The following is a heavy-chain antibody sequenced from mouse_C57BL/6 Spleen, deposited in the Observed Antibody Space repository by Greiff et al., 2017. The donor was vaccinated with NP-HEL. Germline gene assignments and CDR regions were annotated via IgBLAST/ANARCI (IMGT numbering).Heavy chain of an antibody. CDR1: GYTFTEYT. CDR3: ARHEERYDYDHYAMDY. J-gene: IGHJ4*01. V-gene: IGHV1-62-2*01. Sequence: QVQLQQSGAELVKPGASVKLSCKASGYTFTEYTIHWVKQRSGQGLEWIGWFYPGSGSIKYNEKFKDKATLTADKSSSTVYMELSRVTSEDSAVYFCARHEERYDYDHYAMDYWGQGTSVTVSS. CDR2: FYPGSGSI. D-gene: IGHD2-4*01.